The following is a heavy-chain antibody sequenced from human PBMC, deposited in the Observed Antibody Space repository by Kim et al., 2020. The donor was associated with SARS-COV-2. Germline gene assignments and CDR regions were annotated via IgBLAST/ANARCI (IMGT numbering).Heavy chain of an antibody. Sequence: SETLSLTCTVSGGSISSGDYYWSWIRQPPGKGLEWIGYIYYSGSTYYNPSLKSRVTISVDTSKNQFSLKLSSVTAADTAVYYCARAVNGYSIDAFDIWGQGTMVTVSS. J-gene: IGHJ3*02. D-gene: IGHD3-22*01. CDR3: ARAVNGYSIDAFDI. CDR2: IYYSGST. CDR1: GGSISSGDYY. V-gene: IGHV4-30-4*01.